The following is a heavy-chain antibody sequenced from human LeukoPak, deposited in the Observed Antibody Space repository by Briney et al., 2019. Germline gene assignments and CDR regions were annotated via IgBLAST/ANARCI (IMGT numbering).Heavy chain of an antibody. J-gene: IGHJ4*02. CDR3: ARRRGSPPGHFDY. D-gene: IGHD6-25*01. CDR1: GGSIHNSNYY. V-gene: IGHV4-39*07. CDR2: MFYGGNI. Sequence: SSETLSLTCTVSGGSIHNSNYYWGWIRQPPGKGLEWIGSMFYGGNIYLNPSLKSRVTISLDTSKNQFSLRLTSVTAADTAVYYCARRRGSPPGHFDYWGQGTLVTVSS.